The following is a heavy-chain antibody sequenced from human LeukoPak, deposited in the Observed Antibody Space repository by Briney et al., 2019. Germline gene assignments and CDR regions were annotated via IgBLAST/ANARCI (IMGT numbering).Heavy chain of an antibody. V-gene: IGHV1-46*01. CDR2: INPVGGGT. CDR1: GYIFTDHY. Sequence: ASAKVSCKASGYIFTDHYMHWVRQAPGQGLEWMGIINPVGGGTTYAQHFQGRVTMTRDTSTSTVYMELRSLRSEDTAVYYCERDFRATFGGVMASAFDYWGQGTLVTVSP. D-gene: IGHD3-16*01. J-gene: IGHJ4*02. CDR3: ERDFRATFGGVMASAFDY.